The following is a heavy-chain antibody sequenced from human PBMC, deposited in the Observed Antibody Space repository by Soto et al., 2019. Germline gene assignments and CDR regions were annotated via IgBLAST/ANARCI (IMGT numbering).Heavy chain of an antibody. V-gene: IGHV3-33*01. CDR2: IWFDGNKE. CDR1: GFTFSSYG. Sequence: QVQLVESGGGAVQPGRSLRLSCVASGFTFSSYGMHWVRQAPGKGLEWVSVIWFDGNKEYYADPVKGRFTISRDNSKNTLYLQMNSLRAEDTAVYYCARGMEQQAPDYFDYWGQGTLVTVSS. CDR3: ARGMEQQAPDYFDY. J-gene: IGHJ4*02. D-gene: IGHD6-13*01.